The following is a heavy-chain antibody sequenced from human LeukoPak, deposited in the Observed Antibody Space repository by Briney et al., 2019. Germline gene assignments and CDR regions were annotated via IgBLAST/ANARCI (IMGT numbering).Heavy chain of an antibody. CDR1: GGTFSRYA. CDR2: IIPIFGTA. CDR3: AREVRWMNYDILTGYYDY. J-gene: IGHJ4*02. V-gene: IGHV1-69*05. D-gene: IGHD3-9*01. Sequence: SVKVSCKTSGGTFSRYAISWVRQAPGQGLEWMGRIIPIFGTAKYAQNFQGRVTITTDESTSTAYMELSSLRSEDTAVYYCAREVRWMNYDILTGYYDYWGQGTLVTVSS.